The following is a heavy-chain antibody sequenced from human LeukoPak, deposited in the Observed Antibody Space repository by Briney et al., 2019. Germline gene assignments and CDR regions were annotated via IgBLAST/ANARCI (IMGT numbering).Heavy chain of an antibody. Sequence: NPSETLSLTCTVSGGSISSGGYYWSWIRQHPGKGLEWIGYIYYSGSTYYNPSLKSRVTISVDTSKNQFSLKLSSVTAADTAVYYCFGYDYVWGSYRSLGDYWGQGTLVTVSS. J-gene: IGHJ4*02. CDR2: IYYSGST. CDR1: GGSISSGGYY. CDR3: FGYDYVWGSYRSLGDY. V-gene: IGHV4-31*08. D-gene: IGHD3-16*02.